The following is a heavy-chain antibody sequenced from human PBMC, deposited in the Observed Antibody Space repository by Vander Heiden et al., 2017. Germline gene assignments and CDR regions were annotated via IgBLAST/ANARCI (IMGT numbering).Heavy chain of an antibody. V-gene: IGHV3-9*01. J-gene: IGHJ6*02. CDR3: AKDAVAGTYYYYGMDA. Sequence: EVQLVESGGGLVQPGRSLRLSCAASGFTFDDYAMHWVRQAPGKGLEWVSGISWNSGSIGYADSVKGRFTISRDNAKNSLYLQMNSLRAEDTALYYCAKDAVAGTYYYYGMDAWGQGTTVTVSS. CDR2: ISWNSGSI. CDR1: GFTFDDYA. D-gene: IGHD6-19*01.